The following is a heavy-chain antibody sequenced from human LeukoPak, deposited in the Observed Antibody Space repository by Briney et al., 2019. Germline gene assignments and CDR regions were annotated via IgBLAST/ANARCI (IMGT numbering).Heavy chain of an antibody. CDR3: AKAPPRVIAAAGPDYG. Sequence: PGGSLRLSCAASGFTFSSYAMHWVRQAPGKGLEWVAVISYDGSNKYYADSVKGRFTISRDNSKNTLYLQMNSLRAEDTAVYYCAKAPPRVIAAAGPDYG. CDR2: ISYDGSNK. J-gene: IGHJ6*01. CDR1: GFTFSSYA. V-gene: IGHV3-30-3*01. D-gene: IGHD6-25*01.